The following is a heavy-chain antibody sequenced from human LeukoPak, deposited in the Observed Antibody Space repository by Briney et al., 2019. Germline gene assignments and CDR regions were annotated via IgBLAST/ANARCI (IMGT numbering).Heavy chain of an antibody. D-gene: IGHD2-2*02. Sequence: TGGSLRLSCAASGFTFSSYSMNWVRQAPGKGLEWVSSISSSSSYIYYADSVKGRFTISRDNAKDSLYLQMNSLRAEDTAVYHCARQYCSSTSCYTDAFDIWGQGTMVTVSS. CDR1: GFTFSSYS. CDR3: ARQYCSSTSCYTDAFDI. V-gene: IGHV3-21*01. J-gene: IGHJ3*02. CDR2: ISSSSSYI.